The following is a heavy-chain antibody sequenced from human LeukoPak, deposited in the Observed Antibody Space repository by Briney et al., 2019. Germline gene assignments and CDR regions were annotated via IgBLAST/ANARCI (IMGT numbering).Heavy chain of an antibody. V-gene: IGHV3-7*03. J-gene: IGHJ4*02. Sequence: TGGSLRLSCAVSGFTFSRYWMSWVRQAPGKGLEWVANIEQDGSEKYYVDSVKGRFTISRGNAKNSVYLQMNSLRAEDTAIYYCARDYLGDYPYYFDYWGQGTLVTVSS. CDR3: ARDYLGDYPYYFDY. CDR1: GFTFSRYW. CDR2: IEQDGSEK. D-gene: IGHD4-17*01.